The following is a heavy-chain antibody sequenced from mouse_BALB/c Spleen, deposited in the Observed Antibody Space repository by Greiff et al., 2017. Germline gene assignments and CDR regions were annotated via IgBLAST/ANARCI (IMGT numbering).Heavy chain of an antibody. Sequence: QVQLQQPGAELVKPGASVKLSCKASGYTFTSYWMHWVKQRPGQGLEWIGEINPSNGRTNYNEKFKSKATLTVDKSSSTAYMQLSSLTSEDSAVYYCARGWWQAGNYLDYWGQGTTLTVSS. V-gene: IGHV1S81*02. J-gene: IGHJ2*01. CDR3: ARGWWQAGNYLDY. CDR2: INPSNGRT. CDR1: GYTFTSYW. D-gene: IGHD1-1*02.